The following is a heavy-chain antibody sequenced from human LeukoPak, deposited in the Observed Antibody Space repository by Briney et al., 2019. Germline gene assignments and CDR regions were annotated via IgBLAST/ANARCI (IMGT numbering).Heavy chain of an antibody. CDR2: INTNTGNP. J-gene: IGHJ6*02. V-gene: IGHV7-4-1*02. Sequence: GASVKVSCKASGYTFTSYAMNWVRQVPGQGLEWMGWINTNTGNPTYAQGFTGRFVFSLDTSVSTAYLQISSLKAEDTAVYYCARDLSIAALYGMDVWGQGTTVTVSS. CDR1: GYTFTSYA. CDR3: ARDLSIAALYGMDV. D-gene: IGHD6-6*01.